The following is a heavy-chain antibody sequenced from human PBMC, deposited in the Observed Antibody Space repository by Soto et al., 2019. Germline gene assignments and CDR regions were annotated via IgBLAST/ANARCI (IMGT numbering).Heavy chain of an antibody. D-gene: IGHD6-13*01. J-gene: IGHJ2*01. CDR3: ASGSSNWLWYFDL. CDR2: INPSDSST. Sequence: QVHLVQSGAEVKKPGASVKLSCKASGYTFTSNYLYWVRQAPGQGLEWMGMINPSDSSTTYARNFQGRVTMTRDTSTSTVYMEVTRLRSEDTAVYYCASGSSNWLWYFDLWGRGTLVTVSS. CDR1: GYTFTSNY. V-gene: IGHV1-46*03.